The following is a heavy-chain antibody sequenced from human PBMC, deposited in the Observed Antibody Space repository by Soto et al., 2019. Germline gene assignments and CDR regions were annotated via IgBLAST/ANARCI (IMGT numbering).Heavy chain of an antibody. J-gene: IGHJ5*02. CDR2: IYYSGST. CDR3: ARKQYDFWSGYLYTSWFDH. CDR1: GGSISSYY. Sequence: SETLSLTCTVSGGSISSYYWSWIRQPPGKGLEWIGYIYYSGSTNYSPSLKSRVTISVDTSKNQFSLKLSSVTAADTAVYYCARKQYDFWSGYLYTSWFDHWGQGTLVTVSS. V-gene: IGHV4-59*01. D-gene: IGHD3-3*01.